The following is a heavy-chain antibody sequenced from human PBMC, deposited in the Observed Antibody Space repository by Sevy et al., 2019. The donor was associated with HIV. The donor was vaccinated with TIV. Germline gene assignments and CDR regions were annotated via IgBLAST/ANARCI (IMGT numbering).Heavy chain of an antibody. CDR2: ISDDGNYK. CDR1: GFSFSNYD. D-gene: IGHD3-22*01. J-gene: IGHJ4*02. Sequence: GGSLRLSCAASGFSFSNYDIHWVRQAPGKGLEWVAVISDDGNYKDYADSVKGRFTISRDNSKNTLYVQMNSLRAADTAVYYCVTLDYYDNTGSHPGYFDYWGQGTLVTVSS. CDR3: VTLDYYDNTGSHPGYFDY. V-gene: IGHV3-30*04.